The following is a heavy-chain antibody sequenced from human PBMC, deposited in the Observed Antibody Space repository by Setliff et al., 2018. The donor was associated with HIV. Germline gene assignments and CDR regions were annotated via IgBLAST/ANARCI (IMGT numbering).Heavy chain of an antibody. CDR1: GGSISSGGYY. CDR3: ARAQLRYLEWTNHQVR. J-gene: IGHJ4*02. D-gene: IGHD3-3*01. Sequence: PSETLSLTCTVSGGSISSGGYYWSWIRQHPGKGLEWIGEINHSGITNYNPSLKSRVTISVDTSKSQFSLKVSAVTAADAAVYYCARAQLRYLEWTNHQVRWGQGTLVTVSS. CDR2: INHSGIT. V-gene: IGHV4-39*07.